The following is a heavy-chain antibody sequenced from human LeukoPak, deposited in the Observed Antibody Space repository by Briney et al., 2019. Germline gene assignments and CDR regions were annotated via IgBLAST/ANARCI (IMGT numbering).Heavy chain of an antibody. J-gene: IGHJ4*02. CDR1: GFAVNTYD. D-gene: IGHD5/OR15-5a*01. V-gene: IGHV3-48*01. Sequence: GGSLRLSCATSGFAVNTYDMHWVPHAPGEGPQWIAYFGISGTIYYADSVRGRFNISRDSAKNSLYLQMNGLRVDDTAIYYCAGYGVYPYWGQGTPVTVSS. CDR3: AGYGVYPY. CDR2: FGISGTI.